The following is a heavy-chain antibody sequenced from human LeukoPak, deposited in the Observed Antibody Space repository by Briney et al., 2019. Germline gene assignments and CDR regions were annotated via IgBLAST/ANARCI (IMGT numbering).Heavy chain of an antibody. CDR2: ISFDGSEK. D-gene: IGHD3-22*01. CDR3: ARGHLYYDKSGYYFGY. CDR1: GFTFNNYI. V-gene: IGHV3-30-3*01. Sequence: GGSLRLSRAASGFTFNNYIMHWVRQAPGKGLEWVAVISFDGSEKFYADSVKGRFTISRDNSKNTLYLQMNSLRAGDTAVFYCARGHLYYDKSGYYFGYWGQGTLVTVSS. J-gene: IGHJ4*02.